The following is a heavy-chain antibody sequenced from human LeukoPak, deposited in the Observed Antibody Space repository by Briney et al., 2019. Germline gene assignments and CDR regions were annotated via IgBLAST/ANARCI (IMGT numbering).Heavy chain of an antibody. J-gene: IGHJ4*02. Sequence: GGSLRLSCAAPGFTFSSYSMNWVRQAPGKGLEWVSSISSSSSYIYYADSVKGRFTISRDNAKNSLYLQMNSLRAEDTAVYYCARVLGYGIVVAPFDYWGQGTLVTVSS. CDR1: GFTFSSYS. CDR3: ARVLGYGIVVAPFDY. D-gene: IGHD3-22*01. CDR2: ISSSSSYI. V-gene: IGHV3-21*01.